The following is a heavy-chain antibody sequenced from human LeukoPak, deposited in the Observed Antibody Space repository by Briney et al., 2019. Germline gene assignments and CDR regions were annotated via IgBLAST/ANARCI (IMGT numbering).Heavy chain of an antibody. Sequence: PGGYLRFSCAASGFTISSYTMSWVRQAPGKGLEWVSAISGGGGSTYYADSVKGRLTISRDNSKNTLYLQMNSLRAEDTAVYYCAKVQQWLVVYWGQGTLVTVSS. CDR2: ISGGGGST. V-gene: IGHV3-23*01. D-gene: IGHD6-19*01. CDR1: GFTISSYT. J-gene: IGHJ4*02. CDR3: AKVQQWLVVY.